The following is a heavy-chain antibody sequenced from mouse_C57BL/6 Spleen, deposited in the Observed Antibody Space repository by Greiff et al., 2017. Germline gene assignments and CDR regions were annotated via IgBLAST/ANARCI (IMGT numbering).Heavy chain of an antibody. CDR2: IDPETGGT. J-gene: IGHJ2*01. Sequence: QVQLQQSGAELVRPGASVTLSCKASGYTFTDYEMHWVKQTPVHGLEWIGAIDPETGGTAYNQKFKGKATLTADKSSSTAYMELRSLTSEDSAVYYCTRWDVHFDYWGQGTTLTVAS. V-gene: IGHV1-15*01. CDR1: GYTFTDYE. D-gene: IGHD4-1*01. CDR3: TRWDVHFDY.